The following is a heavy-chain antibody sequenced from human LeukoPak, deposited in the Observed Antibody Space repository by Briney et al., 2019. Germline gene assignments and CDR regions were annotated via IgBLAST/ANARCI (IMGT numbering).Heavy chain of an antibody. J-gene: IGHJ5*02. D-gene: IGHD3-22*01. V-gene: IGHV1-2*02. Sequence: ASVKVSCKASGYTFTGYYMHWVRQAPGQGLEWMGWINPNSGGTNYAQKFQGRVTMTRDTSIGTAYMELSRLRSDDTAVYYCARGRPTYYYDSSGYYSWGQGTLVTVSS. CDR2: INPNSGGT. CDR3: ARGRPTYYYDSSGYYS. CDR1: GYTFTGYY.